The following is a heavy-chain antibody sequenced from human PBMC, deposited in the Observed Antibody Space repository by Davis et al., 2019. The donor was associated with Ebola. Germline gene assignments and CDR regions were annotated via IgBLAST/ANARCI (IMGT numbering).Heavy chain of an antibody. D-gene: IGHD3-22*01. CDR1: GGSISSYY. CDR2: IYYSGST. Sequence: PSETLSLTCTVSGGSISSYYWSWIRQPPGKGLEWIGYIYYSGSTNYNPSLKSRVTISVDTSKNQFSLKLSSVTAADTAVYYCARLGDSSGYYLGENYWGQGTLVTVSS. CDR3: ARLGDSSGYYLGENY. J-gene: IGHJ4*02. V-gene: IGHV4-59*01.